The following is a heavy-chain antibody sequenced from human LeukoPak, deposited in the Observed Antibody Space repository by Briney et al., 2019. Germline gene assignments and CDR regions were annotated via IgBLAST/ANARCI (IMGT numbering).Heavy chain of an antibody. V-gene: IGHV3-72*01. CDR1: GFIFSDHY. D-gene: IGHD3-16*01. CDR2: SRNKAKGYTT. J-gene: IGHJ4*02. CDR3: ARVRNYVYDY. Sequence: GGSLRLSCAASGFIFSDHYMDWVRQAPGKGLEWVGRSRNKAKGYTTEYAASVKGRFTISRDDSKNSLYVQMNSLKTEDTAVYFCARVRNYVYDYWGQGTLVTVSS.